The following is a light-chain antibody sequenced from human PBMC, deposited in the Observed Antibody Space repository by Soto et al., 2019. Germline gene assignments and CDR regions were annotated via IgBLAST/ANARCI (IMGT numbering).Light chain of an antibody. CDR3: MQALQNPWT. Sequence: DIVMTQSPLSLPVTPGEPASISCRSSQSLLHSNGYNYLDWYLQKPGQSPQLLIYLGSNRASGVPDRFSGSGSGTDFTLKISRVEAEDVGVYYCMQALQNPWTFGQGPKVEIK. CDR1: QSLLHSNGYNY. J-gene: IGKJ1*01. CDR2: LGS. V-gene: IGKV2-28*01.